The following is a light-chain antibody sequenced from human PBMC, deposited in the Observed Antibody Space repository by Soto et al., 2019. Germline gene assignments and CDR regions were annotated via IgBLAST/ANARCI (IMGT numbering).Light chain of an antibody. CDR3: QQYGSSPPIT. CDR1: QSVSSSY. J-gene: IGKJ5*01. V-gene: IGKV3-20*01. CDR2: GVS. Sequence: PGTLSLSPGERATLSCRAIQSVSSSYLAWYQQKPGQAPRLLMYGVSSRATGIPDRFSGSGSGTDFTLTISRLEPEDFAVYYCQQYGSSPPITFGQGTRLEI.